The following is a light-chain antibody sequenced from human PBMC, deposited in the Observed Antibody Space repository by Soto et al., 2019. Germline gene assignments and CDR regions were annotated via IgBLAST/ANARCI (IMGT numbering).Light chain of an antibody. CDR3: QQTTAFPIT. J-gene: IGKJ4*01. V-gene: IGKV1-12*01. Sequence: DIQMTQSPSSVSASVGERVTITCRASQGITSWLAGYQQKPGKAHKLLIYRASNLQSGVPSRFSGSGSWTDFTLTISGLQHADFASDYCQQTTAFPITFGGGTKVEIK. CDR2: RAS. CDR1: QGITSW.